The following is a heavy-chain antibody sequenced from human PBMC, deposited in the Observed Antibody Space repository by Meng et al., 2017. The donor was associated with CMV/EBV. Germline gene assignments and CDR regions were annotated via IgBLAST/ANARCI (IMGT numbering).Heavy chain of an antibody. D-gene: IGHD2-2*02. J-gene: IGHJ6*02. CDR3: AKDNVHHIVVVPAGISHYYYYGMDV. Sequence: SLKISCAASGFTFDDYAMYWVRQAPGKGLEWVSGISWNSGSMGYANCVKGRFTTNRDNGKTSLYLQMNSLGAEDTALYYCAKDNVHHIVVVPAGISHYYYYGMDVWGQGTTVTVSS. CDR1: GFTFDDYA. CDR2: ISWNSGSM. V-gene: IGHV3-9*01.